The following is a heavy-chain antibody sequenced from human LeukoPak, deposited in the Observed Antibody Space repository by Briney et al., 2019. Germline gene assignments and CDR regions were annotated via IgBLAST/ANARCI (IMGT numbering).Heavy chain of an antibody. CDR2: IKSKTDGGTT. CDR1: GFTFSNAW. J-gene: IGHJ6*02. CDR3: TTGPFDYYGSASYLANGMDV. V-gene: IGHV3-15*01. D-gene: IGHD3-10*01. Sequence: GGSLRLSCAASGFTFSNAWMSWVRQAPGKGLEWVGRIKSKTDGGTTDYTAPVKGRFTISRDDTKNTLYLQMNSLKTEDTAVYYCTTGPFDYYGSASYLANGMDVWGQGTTVTVSS.